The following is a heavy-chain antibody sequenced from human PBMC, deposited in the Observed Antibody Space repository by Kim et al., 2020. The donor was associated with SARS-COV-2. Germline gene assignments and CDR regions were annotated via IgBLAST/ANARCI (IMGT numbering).Heavy chain of an antibody. D-gene: IGHD1-26*01. CDR3: VRESVGATTGGGWWFDT. CDR2: IIPILGTA. V-gene: IGHV1-69*13. J-gene: IGHJ5*02. CDR1: GGTFGNYA. Sequence: SVKVSCKASGGTFGNYAISWVRQAPGQGLEWMGGIIPILGTANYAQKFQDRVTITADESTSTAYMEVISLRSDDTAVYYCVRESVGATTGGGWWFDTWGQGTLVTVSS.